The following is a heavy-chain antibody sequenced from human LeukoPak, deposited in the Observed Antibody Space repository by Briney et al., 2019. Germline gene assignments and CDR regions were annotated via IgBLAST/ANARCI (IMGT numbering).Heavy chain of an antibody. D-gene: IGHD3-22*01. CDR1: GFTFSSYG. J-gene: IGHJ3*02. CDR3: AKDQNSYYDSSGYYYVGAFDI. Sequence: GGTLRLSCAASGFTFSSYGMSWVRQAPGKGLEWVSAISGSGGSTYYADSVKGRFTISRDNSKNTLYLQMNSLRAEDTAVYYCAKDQNSYYDSSGYYYVGAFDIWGQGTMVTVSS. V-gene: IGHV3-23*01. CDR2: ISGSGGST.